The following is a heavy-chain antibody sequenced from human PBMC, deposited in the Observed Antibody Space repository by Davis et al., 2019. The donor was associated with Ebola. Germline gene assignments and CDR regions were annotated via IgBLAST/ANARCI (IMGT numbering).Heavy chain of an antibody. Sequence: PGGSLRLSCAASSFPFSNYWMHWVRQAPGKGLVWVSRINSDGSSTSYADSVKGRFTISRDNAKNTLYLQMDGLRVDDTAIYYCASGLDYWGQGSLVTVSS. CDR2: INSDGSST. CDR1: SFPFSNYW. CDR3: ASGLDY. J-gene: IGHJ4*02. V-gene: IGHV3-74*01.